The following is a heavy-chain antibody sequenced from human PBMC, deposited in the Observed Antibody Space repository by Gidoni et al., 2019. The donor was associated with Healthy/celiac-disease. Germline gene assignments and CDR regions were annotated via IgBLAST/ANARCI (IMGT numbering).Heavy chain of an antibody. Sequence: QVQLVQSGAEVKKPGASVKVSCKASGYTFTGYYMHWVRQAPGQGLEWMGWINPNSGGTNYAQKFQGRVTMTRDTSISTAYMELSRLRSDDTAVYYCAREMFSGYSYGENWFDPWGQGTLVTVSS. CDR1: GYTFTGYY. J-gene: IGHJ5*02. V-gene: IGHV1-2*02. CDR2: INPNSGGT. D-gene: IGHD5-18*01. CDR3: AREMFSGYSYGENWFDP.